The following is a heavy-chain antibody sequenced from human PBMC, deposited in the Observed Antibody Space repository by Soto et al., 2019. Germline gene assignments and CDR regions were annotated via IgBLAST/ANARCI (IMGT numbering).Heavy chain of an antibody. J-gene: IGHJ4*02. Sequence: QVQLQQWGAGLLKPSETLSLTCAVYGGSFSGYYWSWIRQPPGKGLEWIGEINHSGNTNYNPSLKSRVTISVDTSKNQFSLKLSSVTDADTAVYYCAGSDILTGYPPDYWGQGTLVTVSS. D-gene: IGHD3-9*01. CDR3: AGSDILTGYPPDY. CDR2: INHSGNT. CDR1: GGSFSGYY. V-gene: IGHV4-34*01.